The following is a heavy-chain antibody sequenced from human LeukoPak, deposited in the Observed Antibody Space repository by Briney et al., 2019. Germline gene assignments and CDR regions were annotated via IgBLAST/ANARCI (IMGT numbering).Heavy chain of an antibody. J-gene: IGHJ6*02. D-gene: IGHD2-21*02. V-gene: IGHV3-30*03. CDR1: VITFSSYG. Sequence: PGGSLRLSCAASVITFSSYGMYWVRQAPGKGLEWVAVILYDGSNKCYVDSVKGRFTISRDNAKNSLYLQMNSLRAEDTAVYYCARDPISPYCGGDCYSLYYYYYGMDVWGQGTTVTVSS. CDR2: ILYDGSNK. CDR3: ARDPISPYCGGDCYSLYYYYYGMDV.